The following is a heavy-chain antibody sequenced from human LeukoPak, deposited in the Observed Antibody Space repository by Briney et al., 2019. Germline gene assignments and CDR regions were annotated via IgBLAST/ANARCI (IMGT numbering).Heavy chain of an antibody. J-gene: IGHJ6*02. D-gene: IGHD5-12*01. CDR1: GYTFTGYY. V-gene: IGHV1-2*02. CDR2: INPNSRGT. Sequence: ASVKVSCKASGYTFTGYYMHWVRQAPGQGLEWMGWINPNSRGTNYAQKFQGRVTMTRDTSISTAYMELSRLRSDDTAVYYCARGNIVASHYGMDVWGQGTTVTVSS. CDR3: ARGNIVASHYGMDV.